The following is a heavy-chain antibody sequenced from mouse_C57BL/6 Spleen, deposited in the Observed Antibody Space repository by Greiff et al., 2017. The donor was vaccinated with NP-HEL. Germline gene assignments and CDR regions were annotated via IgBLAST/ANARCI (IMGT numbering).Heavy chain of an antibody. CDR1: GFNIKDDY. CDR2: IDPENGDT. J-gene: IGHJ3*01. Sequence: EVQLVESGAELVRPGASVKLSCTASGFNIKDDYMHWVKQRPEQGLEWIGWIDPENGDTEYASKFQGKATITADTSSNTAYLQLSSLTSEYTAVYYCTRWLLPFAYWGQGTLVTVSA. V-gene: IGHV14-4*01. CDR3: TRWLLPFAY. D-gene: IGHD2-3*01.